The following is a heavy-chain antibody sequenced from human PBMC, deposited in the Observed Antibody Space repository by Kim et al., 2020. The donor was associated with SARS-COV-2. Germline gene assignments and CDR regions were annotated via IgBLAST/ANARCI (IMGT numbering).Heavy chain of an antibody. CDR1: GFTFSSYA. Sequence: GGSLRLSCAASGFTFSSYAMHWVRQAPGKGLEWVAFISYDEKKIHYSESVKGRFTISRDNSKNTLFLQLTGLRAEDTAIYHCVRDRDVGSVSIYYLALDV. CDR2: ISYDEKKI. J-gene: IGHJ6*01. CDR3: VRDRDVGSVSIYYLALDV. V-gene: IGHV3-30*04. D-gene: IGHD1-26*01.